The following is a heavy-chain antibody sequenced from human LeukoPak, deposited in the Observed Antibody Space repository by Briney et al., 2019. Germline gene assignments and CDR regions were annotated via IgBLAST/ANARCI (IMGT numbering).Heavy chain of an antibody. CDR3: ASSYYDTFDY. V-gene: IGHV4-59*12. CDR1: GGSISSYY. CDR2: IYHSGST. Sequence: PSETLSLTCTVSGGSISSYYWSWIRQPPGKGLEWIGYIYHSGSTYYNPSLKSRVTISVDRSKNQFSLKLSSVTAADTAVYYCASSYYDTFDYWGQGTLVTVSS. D-gene: IGHD3-9*01. J-gene: IGHJ4*02.